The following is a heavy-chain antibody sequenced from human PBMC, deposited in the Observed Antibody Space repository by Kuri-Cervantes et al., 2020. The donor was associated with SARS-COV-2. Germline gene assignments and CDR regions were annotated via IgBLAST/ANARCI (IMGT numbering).Heavy chain of an antibody. CDR2: INPRDGRT. V-gene: IGHV1-46*01. CDR1: GGTFSSYA. Sequence: ASVKVSCKASGGTFSSYAISWVRQAPGQGLEWVGIINPRDGRTTFAKKFQGRVTMTRDTSATTVYMELRSLRSEDTAVFYCARSGGLKVAKDYWGQGTRVTVSS. CDR3: ARSGGLKVAKDY. J-gene: IGHJ4*02. D-gene: IGHD6-25*01.